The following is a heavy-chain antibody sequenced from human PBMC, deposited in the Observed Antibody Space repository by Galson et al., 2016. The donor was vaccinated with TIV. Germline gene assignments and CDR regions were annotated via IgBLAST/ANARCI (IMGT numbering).Heavy chain of an antibody. D-gene: IGHD5/OR15-5a*01. CDR1: GDIFRSYG. Sequence: SVKVSCKASGDIFRSYGISWVRQAPGQGLEWMGAIIPLFGTVKYEQTFQGRLTITTDESTGTVYMELSSLTSEDTAIYYCARVPQIYAYYMDVWGKGTTVTVSS. CDR3: ARVPQIYAYYMDV. J-gene: IGHJ6*03. V-gene: IGHV1-69*05. CDR2: IIPLFGTV.